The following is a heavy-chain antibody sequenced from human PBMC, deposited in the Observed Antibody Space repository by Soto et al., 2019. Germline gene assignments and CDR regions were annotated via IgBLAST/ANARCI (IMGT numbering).Heavy chain of an antibody. Sequence: EVQLVESGGGLVQPGGSLRLSCAASGFTFSSYAMHWVRQAPGKGPEYVSAISSNGADTYYAYSVKGRFTISRDNSKNTLYLQMGSLRGEDMAVYYCAREGRYCSDGSCYQFDYWGQGTLVTASS. V-gene: IGHV3-64*01. CDR3: AREGRYCSDGSCYQFDY. J-gene: IGHJ4*02. CDR2: ISSNGADT. D-gene: IGHD2-15*01. CDR1: GFTFSSYA.